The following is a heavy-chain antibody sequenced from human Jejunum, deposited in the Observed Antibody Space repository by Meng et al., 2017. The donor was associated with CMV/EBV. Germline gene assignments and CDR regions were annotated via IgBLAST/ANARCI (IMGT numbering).Heavy chain of an antibody. CDR2: MNPNSGNT. J-gene: IGHJ4*02. V-gene: IGHV1-8*01. CDR1: GYTFTSYD. D-gene: IGHD3-16*01. CDR3: ANSRSRGIPDY. Sequence: KASGYTFTSYDINWVRQATGQGLEWMGWMNPNSGNTPYAQQFQGRVTMTRNTSISTAYMELSSLRSEDTAVYYCANSRSRGIPDYWGQGTLVTVSS.